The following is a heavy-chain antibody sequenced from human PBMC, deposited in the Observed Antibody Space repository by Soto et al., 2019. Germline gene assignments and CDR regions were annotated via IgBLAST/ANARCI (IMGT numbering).Heavy chain of an antibody. CDR3: ARSYPNTIFGVVPSRGLDV. J-gene: IGHJ6*02. D-gene: IGHD3-3*01. CDR2: IHYSGST. CDR1: GVSISSNY. Sequence: GTLSLTCIVSGVSISSNYWSWIRQPPGQGLEWIGYIHYSGSTNFNPSLKNRVIMSVDTSKNQFSLRLSSVTAADTAVYYCARSYPNTIFGVVPSRGLDVWGQGATVTVSS. V-gene: IGHV4-59*01.